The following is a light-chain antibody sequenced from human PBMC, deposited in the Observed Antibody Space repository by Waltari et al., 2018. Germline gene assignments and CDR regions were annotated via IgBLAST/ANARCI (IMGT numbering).Light chain of an antibody. V-gene: IGKV3-15*01. Sequence: EIVMTQSPATLYVSPGERATLSCRASQSVSSNLAWYQQKPGQAPRLLIYGASTRATGIPARFSGSGSGTEFTLTISSLQSEDFAVYYCQQYNNWLFTFGPGTKVDIK. CDR3: QQYNNWLFT. CDR1: QSVSSN. CDR2: GAS. J-gene: IGKJ3*01.